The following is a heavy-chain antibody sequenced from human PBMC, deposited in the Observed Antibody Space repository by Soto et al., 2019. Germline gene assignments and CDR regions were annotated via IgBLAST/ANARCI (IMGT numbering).Heavy chain of an antibody. CDR2: ISSSSSYT. D-gene: IGHD4-4*01. V-gene: IGHV3-11*06. CDR3: ARAPSYSNYVMDV. Sequence: LRLSCAASGFTFSDYYMSWIRQAPGKGLEWVSYISSSSSYTNYADSVKGRFTISRDNAKNSLYLQMNSLRAEDTAVYYCARAPSYSNYVMDVWGQGTTVTVSS. CDR1: GFTFSDYY. J-gene: IGHJ6*02.